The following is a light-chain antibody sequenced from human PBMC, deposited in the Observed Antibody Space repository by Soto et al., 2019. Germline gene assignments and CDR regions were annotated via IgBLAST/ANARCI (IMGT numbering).Light chain of an antibody. CDR2: DAS. CDR3: HQYDSIVQT. V-gene: IGKV3-20*01. J-gene: IGKJ1*01. Sequence: EIVLTQSPATLSLSPGERATLSCRASQSVRNSLLAWYQQKPGQPPRLLIYDASTRATATPERFSGSGSGTDFTLTISRLEPEDFAVYYCHQYDSIVQTFGQGTKVEI. CDR1: QSVRNSL.